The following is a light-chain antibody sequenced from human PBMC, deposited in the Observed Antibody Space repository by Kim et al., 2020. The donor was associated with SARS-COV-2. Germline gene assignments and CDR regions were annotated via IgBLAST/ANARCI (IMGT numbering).Light chain of an antibody. V-gene: IGKV3-20*01. Sequence: EIVLTQSPGTLSLSPGERAVLSCRASKSISSSYLSWYQQRPGQSPTLLIYAASIRATGIPDRFSGSGSGTDFTLTISGLEPEDFAVFYCHHFIDSPWTFGQRTKVHIK. CDR2: AAS. CDR1: KSISSSY. J-gene: IGKJ1*01. CDR3: HHFIDSPWT.